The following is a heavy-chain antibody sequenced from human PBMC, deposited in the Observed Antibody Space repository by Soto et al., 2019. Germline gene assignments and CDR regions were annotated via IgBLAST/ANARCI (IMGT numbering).Heavy chain of an antibody. J-gene: IGHJ4*02. CDR2: ISAHNGNT. CDR1: CYGFTTYG. V-gene: IGHV1-18*01. Sequence: QVHLVQSGAEVKKPWASVKVSCKGSCYGFTTYGITWVRQAPGQGLEWMAWISAHNGNTNYAQKLQGRVTVTRDTSTSTAYMELRSLRSDDTAVYYCARGRYGDYWGQGALVTVSS. CDR3: ARGRYGDY. D-gene: IGHD1-1*01.